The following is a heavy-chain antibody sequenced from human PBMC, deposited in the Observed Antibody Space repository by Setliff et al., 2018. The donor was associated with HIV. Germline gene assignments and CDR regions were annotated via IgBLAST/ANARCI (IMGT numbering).Heavy chain of an antibody. V-gene: IGHV4-39*01. CDR3: ARHGDRYYYYMDV. CDR1: DGSITTDNYF. Sequence: SETLSLTCTVSDGSITTDNYFWGWIRQPPGKGLEWIGSIYYTGNTYSNSSLKSRVSMSVDTSKKQISLRLHSVTAADTAVYYCARHGDRYYYYMDVWGKGTTVTVSS. J-gene: IGHJ6*03. CDR2: IYYTGNT. D-gene: IGHD7-27*01.